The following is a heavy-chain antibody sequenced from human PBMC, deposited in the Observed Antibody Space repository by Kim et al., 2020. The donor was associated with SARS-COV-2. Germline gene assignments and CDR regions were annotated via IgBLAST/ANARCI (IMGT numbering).Heavy chain of an antibody. CDR1: GFTFSSYS. V-gene: IGHV3-48*04. CDR2: ISSSSGTI. CDR3: ARAPHGGGSYYFDY. D-gene: IGHD1-26*01. Sequence: GGSLRLSCAASGFTFSSYSMNWVRQAPGKGLEWVSYISSSSGTIYYADSVKGRFTISRDNAKNSLYLQMNSLRAEDTAVYYCARAPHGGGSYYFDYWGQGTLVTVSS. J-gene: IGHJ4*02.